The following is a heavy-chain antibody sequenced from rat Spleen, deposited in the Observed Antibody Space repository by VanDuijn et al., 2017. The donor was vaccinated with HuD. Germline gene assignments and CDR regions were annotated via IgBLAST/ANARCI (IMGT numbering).Heavy chain of an antibody. J-gene: IGHJ2*01. D-gene: IGHD1-10*01. V-gene: IGHV5-31*01. CDR3: ARQDNYVGFAY. Sequence: EVQLVAFGGGLVQPGRSLKLSCVASGLNFNKSWMTWIRQAPGKGLEWVATVTHIGGTTYYADSVKGRFTISRENGKSTLYLQMDSLRSEDTATYYCARQDNYVGFAYWGQGVMVTVSS. CDR1: GLNFNKSW. CDR2: VTHIGGTT.